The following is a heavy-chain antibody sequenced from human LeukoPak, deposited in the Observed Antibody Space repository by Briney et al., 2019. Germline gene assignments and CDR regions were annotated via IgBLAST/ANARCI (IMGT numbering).Heavy chain of an antibody. CDR1: GVSISSSY. CDR2: IHISGST. D-gene: IGHD6-19*01. CDR3: ARDGLVSGWGGFNP. Sequence: SETLSLTCTVSGVSISSSYWSWIRQPAGKGLEWIGRIHISGSTNYNPSLKTRVTLSVDTSKNQFSLNLSSVTAADTAVYYCARDGLVSGWGGFNPWGQGTLVTVSS. V-gene: IGHV4-4*07. J-gene: IGHJ5*01.